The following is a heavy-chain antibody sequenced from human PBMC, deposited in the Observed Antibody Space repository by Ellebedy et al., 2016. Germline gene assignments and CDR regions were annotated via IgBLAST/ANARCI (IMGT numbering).Heavy chain of an antibody. Sequence: SETLSLTCTVSGASISTYWWNWIRQPPGKGLEWIGYISNSGHTKYNPSLQSRVTISADTSKNQFSLKLTSVTAADPAVYYCARNNYTSGTWGQGTLVTVSS. CDR1: GASISTYW. V-gene: IGHV4-59*08. CDR3: ARNNYTSGT. D-gene: IGHD3-10*01. J-gene: IGHJ5*01. CDR2: ISNSGHT.